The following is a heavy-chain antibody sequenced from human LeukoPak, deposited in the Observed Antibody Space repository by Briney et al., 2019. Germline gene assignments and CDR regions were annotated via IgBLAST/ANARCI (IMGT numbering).Heavy chain of an antibody. CDR1: RYTFTSDG. J-gene: IGHJ4*02. D-gene: IGHD2-21*01. Sequence: AAVKDSCKDSRYTFTSDGISWVRPAPRQGLGWMGWIIADNGDTNYAQKLQSTVTMTTDTSTSTAYMCLRSLRSADTAAYYSARFAVGQQHPSDYWGGGTLLSVSS. CDR3: ARFAVGQQHPSDY. V-gene: IGHV1-18*01. CDR2: IIADNGDT.